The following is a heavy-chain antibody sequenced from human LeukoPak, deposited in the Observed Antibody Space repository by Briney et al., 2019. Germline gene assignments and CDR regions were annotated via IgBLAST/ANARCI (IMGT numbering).Heavy chain of an antibody. V-gene: IGHV4-31*03. CDR1: GDSVTSGGYY. D-gene: IGHD3-10*01. Sequence: PSETLSLTCTVSGDSVTSGGYYWNWIRQHPVKGLEWIGYIYYTGSTNYNPSLKSRINISADTSKNQFSLKLKSVTAADTAIYYCARSGLYYPGSGSLDYWGQGALVTASS. J-gene: IGHJ4*02. CDR3: ARSGLYYPGSGSLDY. CDR2: IYYTGST.